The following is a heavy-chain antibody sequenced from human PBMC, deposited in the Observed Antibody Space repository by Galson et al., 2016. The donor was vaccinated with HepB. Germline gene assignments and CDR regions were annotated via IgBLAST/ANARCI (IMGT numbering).Heavy chain of an antibody. CDR1: GYTFTDYW. J-gene: IGHJ6*01. V-gene: IGHV5-51*01. CDR2: MYPDDSDT. Sequence: QSGAEVKKPGESLKISCQGSGYTFTDYWIGWVRQMPGKGLAWMGIMYPDDSDTRYSPSFQGQVTFSADKSISTAYLQWSSLKASDTAMYYCARRRDGMDVWGQGTTVIVSS. CDR3: ARRRDGMDV.